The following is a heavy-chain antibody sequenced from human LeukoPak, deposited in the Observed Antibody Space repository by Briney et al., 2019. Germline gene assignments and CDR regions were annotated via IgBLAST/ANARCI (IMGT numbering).Heavy chain of an antibody. CDR1: GYSFNNYW. V-gene: IGHV5-51*01. CDR2: IFPGDSDT. CDR3: ARQYDLLAGPYYFDF. D-gene: IGHD3-9*01. Sequence: GESLKISCKASGYSFNNYWIGWARQLPGEGPEWVGFIFPGDSDTQYSPSFQGQVTISADKSVTTAFLQWSSLKTSDTAIYYCARQYDLLAGPYYFDFWGQGTLVAVSS. J-gene: IGHJ4*02.